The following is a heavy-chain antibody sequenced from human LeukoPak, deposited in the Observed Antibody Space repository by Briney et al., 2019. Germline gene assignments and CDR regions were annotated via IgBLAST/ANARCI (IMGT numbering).Heavy chain of an antibody. D-gene: IGHD6-19*01. Sequence: SETLSLTCTVSGGSISSYYWSWIRQPPGKGLEWIGSIYYSGSTYYNPSLKSRVTISVDTSKNQFSLKLSSVTAADTAVYYCARVGRPGLPVAGPRGAFDIWGQGTMVTVSS. CDR1: GGSISSYY. J-gene: IGHJ3*02. CDR3: ARVGRPGLPVAGPRGAFDI. CDR2: IYYSGST. V-gene: IGHV4-39*07.